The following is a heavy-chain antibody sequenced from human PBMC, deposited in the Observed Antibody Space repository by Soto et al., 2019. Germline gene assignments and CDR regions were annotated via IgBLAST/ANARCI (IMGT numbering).Heavy chain of an antibody. CDR1: GFSFSSFT. Sequence: EVQLVESGGGRVKPGGSLRLSCAASGFSFSSFTMNWVRQAPGKGLEWVSSIDTSSTYIYYADSVTGRFTISRDNAKKSVYLQMHSLRAEATAVYYCARETGSDSWNDGLMDVWGQGTTVTVSS. CDR2: IDTSSTYI. V-gene: IGHV3-21*02. J-gene: IGHJ6*02. CDR3: ARETGSDSWNDGLMDV. D-gene: IGHD1-20*01.